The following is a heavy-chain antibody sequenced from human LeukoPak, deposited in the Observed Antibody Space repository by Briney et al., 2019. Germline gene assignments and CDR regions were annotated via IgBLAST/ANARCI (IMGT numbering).Heavy chain of an antibody. CDR1: GYTFTSYG. CDR3: ARDKNWNYDYAWGPQAI. D-gene: IGHD3-16*01. Sequence: ASVKVSCKASGYTFTSYGISWVRQAPGQGLEWMGWISAYNGNTNYAQKLQGRVTMTTDTSTSTAYMELRSLRSDDTAVYYCARDKNWNYDYAWGPQAIWGQGTMVTVSS. CDR2: ISAYNGNT. J-gene: IGHJ3*02. V-gene: IGHV1-18*01.